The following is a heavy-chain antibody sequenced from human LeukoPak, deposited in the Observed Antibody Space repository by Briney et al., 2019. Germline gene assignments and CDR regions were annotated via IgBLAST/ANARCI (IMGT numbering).Heavy chain of an antibody. J-gene: IGHJ4*02. D-gene: IGHD3-22*01. V-gene: IGHV4-34*01. CDR1: GGSISSYY. Sequence: SETLSLTCTVSGGSISSYYWSWIRQPPGKGLEWIGEINHSGSTNYNPSLKSRVTISVDTSKNQFSLKLSSVTAADTAVYYCARVHLYYGRKDSIDYWGQGTLVTVSS. CDR3: ARVHLYYGRKDSIDY. CDR2: INHSGST.